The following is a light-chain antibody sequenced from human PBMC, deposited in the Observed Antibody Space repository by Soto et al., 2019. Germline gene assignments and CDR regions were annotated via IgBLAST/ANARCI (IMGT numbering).Light chain of an antibody. J-gene: IGLJ2*01. CDR1: SSDVGGYNY. CDR2: EVN. V-gene: IGLV2-8*01. CDR3: SSYADSNIVV. Sequence: QSALTQPPSASGSPGQSVTISCTGTSSDVGGYNYVSWYQQHPGKAPKLMIYEVNKRPSGVPDRFSGSKSGNTASLTVSGLQAEDEADYYCSSYADSNIVVFGGGTKLTVL.